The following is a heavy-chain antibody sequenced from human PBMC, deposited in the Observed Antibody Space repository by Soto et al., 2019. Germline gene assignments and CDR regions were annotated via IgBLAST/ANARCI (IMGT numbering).Heavy chain of an antibody. CDR2: ISYDGSNK. D-gene: IGHD6-13*01. J-gene: IGHJ6*02. Sequence: GGSLRLSCAASGFTFSSYAMHWVRQAPGKGLEWVAVISYDGSNKYYADSVKGRFTISRDNSKNTLYLQMNSLRAEDTAVYYCARAEQLVRPQTGGNYYYYYGMDVWGQGTTVTVSS. V-gene: IGHV3-30-3*01. CDR3: ARAEQLVRPQTGGNYYYYYGMDV. CDR1: GFTFSSYA.